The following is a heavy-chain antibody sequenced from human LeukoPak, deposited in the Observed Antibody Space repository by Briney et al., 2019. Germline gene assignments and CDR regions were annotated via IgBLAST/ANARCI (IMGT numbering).Heavy chain of an antibody. CDR2: IYYSGST. V-gene: IGHV4-59*01. D-gene: IGHD6-19*01. CDR1: GGSISSYY. J-gene: IGHJ6*02. Sequence: PSETLSLTCAVSGGSISSYYWSWIRQPPGKGLEWIGYIYYSGSTNYNPSLKSRVTISVDTSKNQFSLKLSTVTAADTAVYYSARTNVAVAVCNYYGMDVWGQGTTITVSS. CDR3: ARTNVAVAVCNYYGMDV.